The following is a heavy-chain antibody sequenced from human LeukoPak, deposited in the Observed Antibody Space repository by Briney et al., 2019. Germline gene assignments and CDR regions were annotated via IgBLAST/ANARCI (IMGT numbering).Heavy chain of an antibody. D-gene: IGHD2-15*01. J-gene: IGHJ4*02. V-gene: IGHV1-69*05. Sequence: GSSVKVSCKAFGGSFSSEAISWVRQAPGQGLEWMGGIIPIFGTANYAQKFQGRVTITTDESTSTAYMEVSSLRSEGTAVYYCGRKAGDCGGGSCYSIDYWGQGTLVTVSS. CDR1: GGSFSSEA. CDR2: IIPIFGTA. CDR3: GRKAGDCGGGSCYSIDY.